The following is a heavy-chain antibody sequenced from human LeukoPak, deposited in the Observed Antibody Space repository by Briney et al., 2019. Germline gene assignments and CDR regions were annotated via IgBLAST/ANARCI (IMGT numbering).Heavy chain of an antibody. V-gene: IGHV4-31*03. Sequence: SRTLSLTCSVSGGSINTGDYYWSWIRQHPGKGLEWVGYIYHSGNTYYNPSLRSRLTISVDTSKNQFSLKLSSVTAADTAVYYCARETFHCTTTICYPYYFDFWGQGILVTVSS. CDR1: GGSINTGDYY. CDR3: ARETFHCTTTICYPYYFDF. D-gene: IGHD2-2*01. J-gene: IGHJ4*02. CDR2: IYHSGNT.